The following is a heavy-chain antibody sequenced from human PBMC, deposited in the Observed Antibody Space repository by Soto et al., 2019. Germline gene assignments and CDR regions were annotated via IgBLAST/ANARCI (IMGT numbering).Heavy chain of an antibody. D-gene: IGHD2-15*01. CDR2: ISAYNGNT. J-gene: IGHJ4*02. Sequence: GASVNVSCKSSGYTFTSYCISWVRQAPGQGLEWMGWISAYNGNTNYAQKLQGRVTMTTDTSTSTAYMELRSLRSDDTAVYYCARVVIGIVVVVAAEKGFDYWGQGTLVTVSS. CDR1: GYTFTSYC. V-gene: IGHV1-18*01. CDR3: ARVVIGIVVVVAAEKGFDY.